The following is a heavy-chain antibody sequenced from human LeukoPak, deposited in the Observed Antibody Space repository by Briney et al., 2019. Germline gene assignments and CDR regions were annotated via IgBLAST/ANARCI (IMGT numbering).Heavy chain of an antibody. CDR1: GGTFSSYA. V-gene: IGHV1-69*13. J-gene: IGHJ4*02. CDR3: ARSYSSGWRLADY. CDR2: IIPIFGTA. D-gene: IGHD6-19*01. Sequence: GASVKVCCKASGGTFSSYAISWVRQAPGQGLEWMGGIIPIFGTANYAQKFQGRVTITADESTSTAYMELSSLRSEDTAVYYCARSYSSGWRLADYWGQGTLVTVSS.